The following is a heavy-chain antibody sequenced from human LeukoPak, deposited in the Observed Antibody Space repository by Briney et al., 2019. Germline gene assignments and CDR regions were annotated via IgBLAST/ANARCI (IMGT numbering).Heavy chain of an antibody. CDR3: ARHGSGYYFFDY. J-gene: IGHJ4*02. CDR1: GGSIRSFY. D-gene: IGHD3-3*01. V-gene: IGHV4-59*08. Sequence: SETLSLTCTVSGGSIRSFYWSWIRQPPGKGLEWIGYIFYSGSTNYNPSLKSRVTISVDTSKNQFSLRLSSVTAADTAVYYCARHGSGYYFFDYWGQGTLVTVSS. CDR2: IFYSGST.